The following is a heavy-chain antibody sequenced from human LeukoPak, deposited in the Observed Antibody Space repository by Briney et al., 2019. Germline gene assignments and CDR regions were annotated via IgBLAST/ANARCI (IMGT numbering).Heavy chain of an antibody. V-gene: IGHV4-4*07. D-gene: IGHD3-22*01. J-gene: IGHJ4*02. CDR3: ARDRLSYDSSGYYYYFDY. Sequence: SETLSLTCTVSGGSISSYYWSWIRQPAGKGLEWIGRIYTSGSTNYNPSLKSRVTMSVDTSKNQFSLKLSSVTAADTAVYYCARDRLSYDSSGYYYYFDYWGQGTLVTVSS. CDR1: GGSISSYY. CDR2: IYTSGST.